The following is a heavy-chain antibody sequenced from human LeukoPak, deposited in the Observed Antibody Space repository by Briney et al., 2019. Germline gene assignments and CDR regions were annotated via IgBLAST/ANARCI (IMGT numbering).Heavy chain of an antibody. CDR2: IIPIFGTA. D-gene: IGHD6-13*01. J-gene: IGHJ5*02. V-gene: IGHV1-69*05. CDR3: ARTPSGGSSSWYLGWFDP. Sequence: GASVTVSCKASGGTFSSYAISWVRQAPGQGLEWMGGIIPIFGTANYAQKFQGRVTITTDESTSTAYMVLSSLRSEDTAVYYCARTPSGGSSSWYLGWFDPWGQGTLVTVSS. CDR1: GGTFSSYA.